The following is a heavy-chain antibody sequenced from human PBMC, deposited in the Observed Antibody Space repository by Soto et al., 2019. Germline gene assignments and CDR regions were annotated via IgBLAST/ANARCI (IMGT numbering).Heavy chain of an antibody. J-gene: IGHJ4*02. CDR2: SRNKAHGYTT. CDR3: TTPHSSGYIHF. V-gene: IGHV3-72*01. D-gene: IGHD3-22*01. CDR1: AFTFSEDF. Sequence: GSRRLSCAASAFTFSEDFMDWVRQAPGKGLEWVGRSRNKAHGYTTRYAAAVTGRFAVSRDDARNALILQMNSLDTADTAVSFFTTPHSSGYIHFWGQGTLVTVSS.